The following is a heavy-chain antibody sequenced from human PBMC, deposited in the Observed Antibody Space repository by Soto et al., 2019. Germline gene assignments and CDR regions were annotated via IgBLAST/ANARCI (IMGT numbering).Heavy chain of an antibody. CDR3: AGHTEEVVPAGDYYYYGMDV. V-gene: IGHV5-10-1*01. J-gene: IGHJ6*01. D-gene: IGHD2-2*01. CDR2: IDPSDSYT. CDR1: GYSLTSYW. Sequence: GDSLKISSKGSGYSLTSYWISGVRQRPVKGTEWMGRIDPSDSYTNYSPSFQGHVTISADKSISTAYLQWSSLKASDTAMYYCAGHTEEVVPAGDYYYYGMDVWGQGTTVTVSS.